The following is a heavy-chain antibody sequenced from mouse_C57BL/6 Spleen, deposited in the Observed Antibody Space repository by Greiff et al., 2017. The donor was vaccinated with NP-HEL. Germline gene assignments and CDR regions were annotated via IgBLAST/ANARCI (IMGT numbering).Heavy chain of an antibody. CDR3: ARPYYSKNYAMDY. J-gene: IGHJ4*01. Sequence: QVHVKQPGAELVKPGASVKLSCKASGYTFTSYWMHWVKQRPGQGLEWIGMIHPNSGSTNYNEKFKSKATLTVDKSSSTAYMQLSSLTSEDSAVYYCARPYYSKNYAMDYWGQGTSVTVSS. CDR2: IHPNSGST. CDR1: GYTFTSYW. V-gene: IGHV1-64*01. D-gene: IGHD2-5*01.